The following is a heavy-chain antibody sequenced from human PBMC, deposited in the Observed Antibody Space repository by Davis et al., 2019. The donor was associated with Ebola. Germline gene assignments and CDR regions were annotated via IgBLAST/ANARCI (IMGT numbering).Heavy chain of an antibody. V-gene: IGHV3-21*04. CDR2: ISSSRSSI. J-gene: IGHJ4*02. CDR1: GFTFSNAW. CDR3: AKRSDY. Sequence: GGSLRLSCAASGFTFSNAWMSWVRQAPGKGLEWVSSISSSRSSIYYADSVKGRFTISRDNAKNSLYLQMNSLRAEGTAVYYCAKRSDYWGQGTLVTVSS.